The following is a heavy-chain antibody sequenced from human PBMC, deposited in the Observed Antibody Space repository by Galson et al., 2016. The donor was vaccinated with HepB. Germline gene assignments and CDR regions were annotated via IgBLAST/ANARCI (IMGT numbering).Heavy chain of an antibody. V-gene: IGHV3-33*03. J-gene: IGHJ4*02. CDR1: GFTFSHYG. Sequence: SLRLSCAASGFTFSHYGMHWVRQAPGKGLEWVAVIWYGGGNTFYAGSVQGRFTISRDNSKNTLHLQMNALRAEDTAVYYCATDIHRGHYRATGGHCPREFWGQGTLVTVSS. D-gene: IGHD2-15*01. CDR2: IWYGGGNT. CDR3: ATDIHRGHYRATGGHCPREF.